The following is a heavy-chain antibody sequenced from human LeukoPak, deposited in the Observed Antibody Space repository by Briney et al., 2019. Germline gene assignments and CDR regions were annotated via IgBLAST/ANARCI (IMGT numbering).Heavy chain of an antibody. V-gene: IGHV3-48*01. J-gene: IGHJ4*02. D-gene: IGHD5-18*01. CDR1: GFTFSSYS. CDR3: AKDRGYSYGISEY. Sequence: GGSLRLSCAASGFTFSSYSMNWVRQAPGKGLEWVSHISSTSTTIYYADSVKGRFTISRDNSKNTLYLQMNSLRAEDTAVYYCAKDRGYSYGISEYWGQGTLVTVSS. CDR2: ISSTSTTI.